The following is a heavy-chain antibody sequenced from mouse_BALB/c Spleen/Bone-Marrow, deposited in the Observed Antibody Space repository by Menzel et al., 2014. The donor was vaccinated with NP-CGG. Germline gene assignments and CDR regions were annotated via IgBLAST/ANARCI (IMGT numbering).Heavy chain of an antibody. Sequence: VQLKHSGAELVKPGALVKLSCTASGFNIKDTYMHWVKQRPEQGLEWIGRIDPANCNAKYDPKFQGKATITADTSSNTAYLQLSSLTSEDTAVYYCARYRLGTYFDFWGQGTTLTVSS. CDR3: ARYRLGTYFDF. D-gene: IGHD2-14*01. CDR1: GFNIKDTY. J-gene: IGHJ2*01. CDR2: IDPANCNA. V-gene: IGHV14-3*02.